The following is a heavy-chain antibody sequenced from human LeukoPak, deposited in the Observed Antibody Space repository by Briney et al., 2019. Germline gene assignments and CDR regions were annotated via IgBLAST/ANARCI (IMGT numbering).Heavy chain of an antibody. J-gene: IGHJ4*02. CDR1: GFTFSSYS. CDR3: AREEVDYYDSSGYRD. V-gene: IGHV3-21*01. CDR2: ISSSSSYI. Sequence: PGESLRLSCAASGFTFSSYSMNWVRQAPGKGLEWVSSISSSSSYIYYADSVKGRFTISRDNAKNSLYLQMNSLRAEDTAVYYCAREEVDYYDSSGYRDWGQGTLVTVSS. D-gene: IGHD3-22*01.